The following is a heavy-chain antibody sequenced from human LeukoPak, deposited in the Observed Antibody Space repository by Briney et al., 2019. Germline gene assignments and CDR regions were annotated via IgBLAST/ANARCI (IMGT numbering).Heavy chain of an antibody. D-gene: IGHD3-10*01. Sequence: SETLSLTCTVSGGSISSGGYYWSWIRQHPGKGLEWIGYIYYSGSTYYNPSLKSRVTISVDTSKNQFSLKLSSVTAADTAVYYCARDLRGVGAFDIWGQGTMVTVSS. CDR3: ARDLRGVGAFDI. V-gene: IGHV4-31*03. CDR2: IYYSGST. CDR1: GGSISSGGYY. J-gene: IGHJ3*02.